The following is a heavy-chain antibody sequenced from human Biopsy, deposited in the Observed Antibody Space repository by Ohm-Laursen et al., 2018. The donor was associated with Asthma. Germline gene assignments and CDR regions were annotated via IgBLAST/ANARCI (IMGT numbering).Heavy chain of an antibody. Sequence: SDTLSLTCIVSGGSINNFYWSWIRQTPGKGLESIGHVYYSGSTNYNPSLKSRVTISIDASKNQFSLKLTSVTAADTAVYYCARGVDRVTGLLDHFDSWGQGTLVTVSS. CDR1: GGSINNFY. J-gene: IGHJ4*02. V-gene: IGHV4-59*07. D-gene: IGHD2-21*02. CDR2: VYYSGST. CDR3: ARGVDRVTGLLDHFDS.